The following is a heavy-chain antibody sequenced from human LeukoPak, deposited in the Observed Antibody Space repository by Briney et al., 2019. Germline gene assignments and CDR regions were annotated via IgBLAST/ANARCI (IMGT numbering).Heavy chain of an antibody. CDR3: AKPRKDSGYEGAFDY. Sequence: GGSLRLSCAASGFTFSSYGMHWVRQAPGKGLEWVAVISYDGSNKYYADSVKGRFTISRDNSKNTLYLQMNSLRAEDTAVYYCAKPRKDSGYEGAFDYWGQGTLVTVSS. J-gene: IGHJ4*02. D-gene: IGHD5-12*01. CDR1: GFTFSSYG. CDR2: ISYDGSNK. V-gene: IGHV3-30*18.